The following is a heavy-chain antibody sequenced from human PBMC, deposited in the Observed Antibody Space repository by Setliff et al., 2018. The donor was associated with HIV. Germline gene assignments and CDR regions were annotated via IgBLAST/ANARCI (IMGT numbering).Heavy chain of an antibody. CDR3: ARLSGGMVPNS. J-gene: IGHJ4*02. CDR1: GVSISSGPYY. CDR2: VHYSGSA. D-gene: IGHD3-10*01. V-gene: IGHV4-39*01. Sequence: SETLSLTCAVSGVSISSGPYYWGWIRQPPGKGLEWIGSVHYSGSAYHNPSLSSRATTSIDTPKNQFSLKLNSVTAADTAVYYCARLSGGMVPNSWGQGTLVTVSS.